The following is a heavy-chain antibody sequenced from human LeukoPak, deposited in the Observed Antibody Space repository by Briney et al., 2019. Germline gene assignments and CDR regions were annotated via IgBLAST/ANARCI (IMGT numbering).Heavy chain of an antibody. CDR2: NSSSSSYI. CDR3: APDRSGYSNPFDY. V-gene: IGHV3-21*01. CDR1: GVTFSRYS. J-gene: IGHJ4*02. D-gene: IGHD5-18*01. Sequence: PGGSLRLSCAASGVTFSRYSRSWGREALGGGGGCVSSNSSSSSYIYYADSVKGRFTISRDNAKNSLYLQMNSLRAEGTAVYYCAPDRSGYSNPFDYWGQGTLVTVSS.